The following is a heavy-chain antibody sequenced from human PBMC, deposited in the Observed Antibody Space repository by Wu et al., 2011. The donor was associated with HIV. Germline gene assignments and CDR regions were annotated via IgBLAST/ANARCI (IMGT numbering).Heavy chain of an antibody. CDR3: AKQAGGRGGHGDSIYYYYMDV. D-gene: IGHD4-17*01. V-gene: IGHV1-18*01. CDR2: ISAYNGDT. J-gene: IGHJ6*03. CDR1: GYTFTGYD. Sequence: QVQLVQSGAEVKKPGASVKVSCKASGYTFTGYDINWVRQAPGQGLEWMGWISAYNGDTNSAQKFQGRVTMTTDKSTSTASIELSSLRSEDTAIYYCAKQAGGRGGHGDSIYYYYMDVWGTGTTVIVSS.